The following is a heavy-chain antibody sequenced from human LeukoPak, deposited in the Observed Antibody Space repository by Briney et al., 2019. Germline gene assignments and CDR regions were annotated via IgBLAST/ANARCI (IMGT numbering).Heavy chain of an antibody. D-gene: IGHD2-2*01. CDR1: GYTFTNYW. CDR2: IYPGDSDT. J-gene: IGHJ6*03. Sequence: PGESLKISCKASGYTFTNYWIGWVRQMPGKGLEWMGIIYPGDSDTRYSPSFQGQVTISADKSISTAYLQWSSLKASDTAMYYCARRLGYCSSTSCYDYMDVWGKGTTVTVSS. V-gene: IGHV5-51*01. CDR3: ARRLGYCSSTSCYDYMDV.